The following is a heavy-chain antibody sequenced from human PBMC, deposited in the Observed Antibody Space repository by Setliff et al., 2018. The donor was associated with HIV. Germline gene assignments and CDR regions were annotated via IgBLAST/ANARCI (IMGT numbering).Heavy chain of an antibody. Sequence: SVKVSCKASGGTFSSYAISWVRQAPGQGLEWMGGIIPIFGTANYAQKFQGRVTITTDESTSTAYMELSSLRSEDTAVYFCAREYHIPAADTRVGNYFDYWGQGTLVTVSS. CDR3: AREYHIPAADTRVGNYFDY. CDR2: IIPIFGTA. D-gene: IGHD6-25*01. J-gene: IGHJ4*02. CDR1: GGTFSSYA. V-gene: IGHV1-69*05.